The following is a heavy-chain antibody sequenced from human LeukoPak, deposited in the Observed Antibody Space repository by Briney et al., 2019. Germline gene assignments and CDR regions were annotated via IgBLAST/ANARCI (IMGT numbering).Heavy chain of an antibody. CDR2: INHSGST. J-gene: IGHJ5*02. CDR1: GGSFSGYY. Sequence: PSETLSLTCAVYGGSFSGYYWSWIRQPPGKGLEWIGEINHSGSTNYNPSLKSRVTISVDTSKNQFSLKLSSVTAADTAVYYCARVNGSWFGEPRFRFDPWGQGTLVTVSS. CDR3: ARVNGSWFGEPRFRFDP. D-gene: IGHD3-10*01. V-gene: IGHV4-34*01.